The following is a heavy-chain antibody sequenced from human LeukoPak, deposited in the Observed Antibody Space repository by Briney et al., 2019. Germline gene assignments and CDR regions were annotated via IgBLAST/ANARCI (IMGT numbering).Heavy chain of an antibody. J-gene: IGHJ4*02. V-gene: IGHV3-23*01. CDR1: GFTFSSYA. CDR3: AKLPVAGLYFDY. D-gene: IGHD6-19*01. CDR2: ISGSGGNT. Sequence: GGSLRLSCAASGFTFSSYAMSWVRQAPGKGLEWVSAISGSGGNTYYADSVKGRFTISRDNSKNTLYLQMNSLRAEDTAVYYCAKLPVAGLYFDYWGQGTLVTVSS.